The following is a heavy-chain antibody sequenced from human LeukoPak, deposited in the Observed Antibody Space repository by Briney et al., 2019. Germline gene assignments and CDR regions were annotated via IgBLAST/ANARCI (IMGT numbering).Heavy chain of an antibody. V-gene: IGHV3-23*01. CDR2: ISPSGGIT. J-gene: IGHJ1*01. CDR3: AKYDAWGLYKH. D-gene: IGHD3-16*01. CDR1: GFTFSSHG. Sequence: GVTLRLFCGASGFTFSSHGMNWVRQAPGKGLEWVSGISPSGGITYYTDSVKGRFTISRDNSKNTVSLQMNSLRGEDTAVYYCAKYDAWGLYKHWGQGTRVSVS.